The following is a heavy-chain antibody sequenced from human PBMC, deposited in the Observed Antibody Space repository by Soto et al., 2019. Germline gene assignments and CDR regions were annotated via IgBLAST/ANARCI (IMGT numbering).Heavy chain of an antibody. V-gene: IGHV3-23*01. CDR1: GFTFSSYA. CDR3: AKDRDYPRDYFHY. CDR2: ISGNGQGI. J-gene: IGHJ4*02. D-gene: IGHD3-10*01. Sequence: EVQLLESGGGLVQPGGSVRLSCAASGFTFSSYAMSWVRQAPGKGLEWVSAISGNGQGIYYADSVKGRFIISRDNSKNTVFLHMDSLTAEDTAVYYCAKDRDYPRDYFHYWGQGTLVTVSS.